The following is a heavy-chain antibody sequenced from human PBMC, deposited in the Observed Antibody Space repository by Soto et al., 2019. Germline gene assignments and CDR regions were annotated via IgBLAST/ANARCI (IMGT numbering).Heavy chain of an antibody. CDR1: GYTFTSYA. D-gene: IGHD1-1*01. J-gene: IGHJ4*02. CDR2: INAGNGKT. CDR3: ARGMYTIDY. V-gene: IGHV1-3*01. Sequence: QVQLVQSGAEVKKPGASVKVSCKASGYTFTSYAMHWVRQAPGQRLEWMGWINAGNGKTKYSQKSQGRVTITRDTSASTAYMELTSLTSEDTAVYFCARGMYTIDYWGQGTLVTVSS.